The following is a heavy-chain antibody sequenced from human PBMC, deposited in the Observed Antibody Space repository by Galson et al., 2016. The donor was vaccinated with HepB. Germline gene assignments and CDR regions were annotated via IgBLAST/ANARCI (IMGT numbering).Heavy chain of an antibody. CDR1: GFPFSRYW. V-gene: IGHV3-74*01. CDR2: INSDGSST. J-gene: IGHJ6*02. D-gene: IGHD4-17*01. Sequence: SLRLSCAASGFPFSRYWMHWVRQGPGTGLVWVSRINSDGSSTIYADSVRGRFTISRDNAKNMLYLEMNSLRAEDTALYYCVREDYGDDPVYYYYYGMDVWGQGTTVSVSS. CDR3: VREDYGDDPVYYYYYGMDV.